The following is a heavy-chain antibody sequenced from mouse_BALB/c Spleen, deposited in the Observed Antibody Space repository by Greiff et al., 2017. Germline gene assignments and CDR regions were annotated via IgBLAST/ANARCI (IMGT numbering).Heavy chain of an antibody. CDR1: GYSITSDYA. CDR2: ISYSGST. D-gene: IGHD3-2*01. CDR3: ARLDSSGYYAMDY. V-gene: IGHV3-2*02. Sequence: ESGPGLVKPSQSLSLTCTVTGYSITSDYAWNWIRQFPGNKLEWMGYISYSGSTSYNPSLKSRISITRDTSKNQFFLQLNSVTTEDTATYYCARLDSSGYYAMDYWGQGTSVTVSS. J-gene: IGHJ4*01.